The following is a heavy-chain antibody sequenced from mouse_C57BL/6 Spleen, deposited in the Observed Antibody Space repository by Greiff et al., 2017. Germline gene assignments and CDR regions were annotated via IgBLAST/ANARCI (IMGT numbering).Heavy chain of an antibody. Sequence: EVKLMESGGGLVQPGGSLKLSCAASGFTFSDYYMYWVRQTPEKRLEWVAYISNGGGSIYYSDTVKGRFTISRDNAKNTLYLQLSRLKSDDTAMYYCASPYYGSSRHWYLDVWGKGTTVSVSS. CDR1: GFTFSDYY. D-gene: IGHD1-1*01. V-gene: IGHV5-12*01. J-gene: IGHJ1*03. CDR3: ASPYYGSSRHWYLDV. CDR2: ISNGGGSI.